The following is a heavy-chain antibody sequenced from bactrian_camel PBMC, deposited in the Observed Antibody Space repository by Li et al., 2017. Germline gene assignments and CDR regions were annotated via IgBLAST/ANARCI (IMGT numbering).Heavy chain of an antibody. J-gene: IGHJ4*01. CDR1: GDIFSRCE. V-gene: IGHV3S55*01. CDR2: TSSGGIT. D-gene: IGHD2*01. Sequence: HVQLVESGGGSVKAGEALTLSCAASGDIFSRCEMGWYRQAPGKERESVSSTSSGGITSYADSVKGRFAISQDNAKKTLYLQLNSLETEDTAMYYCARDVYRGGYTNPIWGQGTQVTVS. CDR3: ARDVYRGGYTNPI.